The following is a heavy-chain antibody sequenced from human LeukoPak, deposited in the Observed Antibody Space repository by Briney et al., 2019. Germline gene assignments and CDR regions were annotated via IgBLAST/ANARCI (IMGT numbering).Heavy chain of an antibody. J-gene: IGHJ6*02. D-gene: IGHD3-10*01. CDR1: GGTFSSYA. CDR3: ARERRRALTMVRGVINYGMDV. Sequence: ASVKVSCKASGGTFSSYAISWVRQAPGQGLEWMGRIIPILGIANYAQKFQGRVTITADKSTSTAYMELSSLRSEDTAVYYCARERRRALTMVRGVINYGMDVWGQGTTVTVSS. V-gene: IGHV1-69*04. CDR2: IIPILGIA.